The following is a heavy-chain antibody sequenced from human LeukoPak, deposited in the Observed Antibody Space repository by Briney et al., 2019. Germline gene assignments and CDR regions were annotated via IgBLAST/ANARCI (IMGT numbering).Heavy chain of an antibody. Sequence: SQTLSLTCSVSGDSISTSSYYWGWIRQPPGKGLEWIGTIYYSGSTYYNPSLTSRATISVDTSKNPFSLKLSSVTAADTAVYYCARHKDYYYSYMDVWGKGTTVTISS. CDR1: GDSISTSSYY. CDR3: ARHKDYYYSYMDV. CDR2: IYYSGST. J-gene: IGHJ6*03. V-gene: IGHV4-39*01.